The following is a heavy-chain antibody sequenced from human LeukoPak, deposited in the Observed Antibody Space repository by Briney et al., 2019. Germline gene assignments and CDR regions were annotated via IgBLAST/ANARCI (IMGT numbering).Heavy chain of an antibody. Sequence: GASVKVSCKASGYTFTGYYMHWVRQAPGQGLEWMGWINPNSGGTNYAQKFQGWVTMTRDTSISTAYMELSRLRSDDTAVYYCARASLRYYGSGSRYGMDVWGQGTTVTVSS. CDR2: INPNSGGT. J-gene: IGHJ6*02. D-gene: IGHD3-10*01. V-gene: IGHV1-2*04. CDR3: ARASLRYYGSGSRYGMDV. CDR1: GYTFTGYY.